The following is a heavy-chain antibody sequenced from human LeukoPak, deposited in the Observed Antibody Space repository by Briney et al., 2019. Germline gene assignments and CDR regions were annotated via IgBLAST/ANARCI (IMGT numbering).Heavy chain of an antibody. D-gene: IGHD5-24*01. CDR3: ARHGGLEMATNYFDY. V-gene: IGHV4-39*06. CDR1: GGSISSSSYY. J-gene: IGHJ4*02. Sequence: PSETLSLTCTVSGGSISSSSYYWGWIRQPPGKGLEWIGSIYYSGSTYYNPSLKSRVTISVDTSKNQFPLKLSSVTAADTAVYYCARHGGLEMATNYFDYWGQGTLVTVSS. CDR2: IYYSGST.